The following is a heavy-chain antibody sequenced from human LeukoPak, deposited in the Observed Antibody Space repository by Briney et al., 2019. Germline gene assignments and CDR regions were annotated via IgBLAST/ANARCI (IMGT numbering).Heavy chain of an antibody. Sequence: ASVKVSCKASGGTFSSYAISWVRQAPGQGLEWMGRINPNSGGTNYAQKFQGRVTMTRDTSISTAYMELSRLRSDDTAVYYCARGYCSSTSCYTGTGLDWFDPWGQGTLVTVSS. V-gene: IGHV1-2*06. CDR1: GGTFSSYA. J-gene: IGHJ5*02. CDR2: INPNSGGT. D-gene: IGHD2-2*02. CDR3: ARGYCSSTSCYTGTGLDWFDP.